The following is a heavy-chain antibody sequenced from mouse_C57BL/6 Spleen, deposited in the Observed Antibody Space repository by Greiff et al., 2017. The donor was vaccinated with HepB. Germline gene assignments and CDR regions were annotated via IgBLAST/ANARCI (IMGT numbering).Heavy chain of an antibody. V-gene: IGHV5-4*01. D-gene: IGHD4-1*01. CDR3: ARVTGTGRFDY. CDR1: GFTFSSYA. CDR2: ISDGGSYT. Sequence: EVQRVEFGGGLVKPGGFLKLSCAASGFTFSSYAMSWVRQTPEKRLEWVASISDGGSYTYYPDNVKGRFTISRDNAKNNLYLQMSHLKSEDTAKYYCARVTGTGRFDYWGQGTTLTVSS. J-gene: IGHJ2*01.